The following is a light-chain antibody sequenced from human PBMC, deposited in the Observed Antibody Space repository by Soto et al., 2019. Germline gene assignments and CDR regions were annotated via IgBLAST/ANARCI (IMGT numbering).Light chain of an antibody. CDR2: AAY. CDR1: QDISTY. CDR3: QKYDNAPLT. V-gene: IGKV1-27*01. J-gene: IGKJ4*01. Sequence: DILMTQAPSSLSASVGDRVTITCRARQDISTYLAWYQQKPGKVPRLLISAAYTLQSGVPPRFSGSGSGTDFTLTISSLQPEDVATYYCQKYDNAPLTFGGETKVEIK.